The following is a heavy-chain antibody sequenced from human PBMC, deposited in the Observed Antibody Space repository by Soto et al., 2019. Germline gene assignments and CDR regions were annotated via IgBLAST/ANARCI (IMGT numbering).Heavy chain of an antibody. CDR3: ARHTSGWHYYGY. J-gene: IGHJ4*02. Sequence: KPGGSLRLSCAASGFNFSDHYMNWIRQAPGKGLEWVSYISGSSRYTNFADSVKGRFTISRDNAKNSLYLQMNSLRAEDTAVYYCARHTSGWHYYGYWGQGTPVTVSS. V-gene: IGHV3-11*06. D-gene: IGHD6-19*01. CDR1: GFNFSDHY. CDR2: ISGSSRYT.